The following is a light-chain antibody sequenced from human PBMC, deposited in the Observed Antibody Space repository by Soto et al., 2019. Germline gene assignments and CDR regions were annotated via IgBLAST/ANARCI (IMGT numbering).Light chain of an antibody. CDR3: QQYNSYPGT. V-gene: IGKV1-5*03. CDR2: KAS. J-gene: IGKJ1*01. Sequence: DIQMTQSPSTLSASVGDRVTISCRASQSISGWLAWYQQKPGRAPKLLIYKASSLKSGVPSRFSGSGSGSAFTLTISSLQPDDFATYYCQQYNSYPGTFGQGTKVEIK. CDR1: QSISGW.